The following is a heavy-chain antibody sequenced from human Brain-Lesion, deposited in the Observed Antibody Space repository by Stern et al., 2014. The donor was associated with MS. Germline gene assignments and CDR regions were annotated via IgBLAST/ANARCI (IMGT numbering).Heavy chain of an antibody. D-gene: IGHD3-3*01. CDR3: ARDQRGITIFGVVTDYYYLGMDV. J-gene: IGHJ6*02. Sequence: QVQLVESGAEVKKPGASVKVSCKPSGYIFTGYYIHWVRQAPGQGLEWMAWIKPNTGGTKYAQKFQGRVTMSRDTSISTAYVELSSLTSDDTAVYYCARDQRGITIFGVVTDYYYLGMDVWGQGTTVTVSS. CDR1: GYIFTGYY. V-gene: IGHV1-2*02. CDR2: IKPNTGGT.